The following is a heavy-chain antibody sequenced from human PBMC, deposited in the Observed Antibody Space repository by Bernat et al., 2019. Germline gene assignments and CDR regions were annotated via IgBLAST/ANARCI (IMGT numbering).Heavy chain of an antibody. V-gene: IGHV3-30*18. CDR1: GFTFSSYG. Sequence: EQLLESGGGVVQPGRSLRLSCAASGFTFSSYGMHWVRQAPGKGLEWVAVISYDGSNKYYADSVKGRFTISRDNSKNTLYLQMNSLRAEDTAVYYCAKDGSVAAAGTWAYYFDYWGQGTLVTVSS. CDR2: ISYDGSNK. CDR3: AKDGSVAAAGTWAYYFDY. J-gene: IGHJ4*02. D-gene: IGHD6-13*01.